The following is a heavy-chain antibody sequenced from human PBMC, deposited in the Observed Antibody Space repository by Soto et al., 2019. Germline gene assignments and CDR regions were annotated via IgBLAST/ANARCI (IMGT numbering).Heavy chain of an antibody. CDR1: GYTFTSYA. J-gene: IGHJ3*02. CDR3: ARGVGSWFASAFDI. V-gene: IGHV1-18*01. CDR2: ISAYNGNT. D-gene: IGHD3-10*01. Sequence: APVEVSCQASGYTFTSYAISWVRQAPGQGLEWMGWISAYNGNTNYAQKLQGRVTMTTDTSTSTAYMELRSLRSDDTAVYYCARGVGSWFASAFDIWGKGTMVTGSS.